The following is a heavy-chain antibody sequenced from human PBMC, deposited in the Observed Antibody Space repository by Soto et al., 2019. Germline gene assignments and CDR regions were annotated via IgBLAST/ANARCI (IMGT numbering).Heavy chain of an antibody. CDR3: AKDAGGYSEFDP. CDR2: ISYDGSNK. D-gene: IGHD1-26*01. J-gene: IGHJ5*02. CDR1: GFTFSSYA. Sequence: QVQLVESGGGVVKPGRSLRLSCAASGFTFSSYAMHWVRQAPGKGLEWVAVISYDGSNKYYADSVKGRFTISRDNSKNTLYLQMNSLRAEDTAVYYCAKDAGGYSEFDPWGQGTLVTVSS. V-gene: IGHV3-30-3*02.